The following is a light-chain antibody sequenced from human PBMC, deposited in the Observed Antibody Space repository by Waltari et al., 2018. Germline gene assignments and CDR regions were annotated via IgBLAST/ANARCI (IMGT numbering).Light chain of an antibody. Sequence: EIVLTQSPVTLSLAAGERATLSCRASESVSNYLAWYQQKPGQSPTRLIYDTSKRATGIPGRFSGSGYGTDFTLTINNLEAEDFALYYCQQGVILPLTFGGGTKLEIK. CDR2: DTS. J-gene: IGKJ4*01. CDR3: QQGVILPLT. CDR1: ESVSNY. V-gene: IGKV3-11*01.